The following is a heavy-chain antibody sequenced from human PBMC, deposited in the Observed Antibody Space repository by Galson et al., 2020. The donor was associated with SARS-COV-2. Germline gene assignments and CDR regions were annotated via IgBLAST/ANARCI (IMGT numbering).Heavy chain of an antibody. D-gene: IGHD2-2*01. J-gene: IGHJ5*02. CDR3: ARVKKGGKLGYCSSTSCPRVNWFDP. CDR1: GGTFSSYA. V-gene: IGHV1-69*13. Sequence: SVKVSCKASGGTFSSYAISWVRQAPGQGLEWMGGIIPIFGTANYAQKFQGRVTITADESTSTAYMELSSLRSEDTAVYYCARVKKGGKLGYCSSTSCPRVNWFDPWGQGTLVTVSS. CDR2: IIPIFGTA.